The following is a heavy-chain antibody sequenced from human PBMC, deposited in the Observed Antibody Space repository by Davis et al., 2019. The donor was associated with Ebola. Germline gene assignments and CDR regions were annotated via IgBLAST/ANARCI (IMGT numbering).Heavy chain of an antibody. CDR2: IIPILGIA. D-gene: IGHD1-26*01. Sequence: SVKVSCKASGGTLSDYTISWVRQAPGQGLECMGRIIPILGIANYAQNFQGRVTITADKSTTTAYMELSSLRSEDTAVYFCARGSGTYSDYYYGMDVWGEGTTVTVSS. V-gene: IGHV1-69*02. CDR1: GGTLSDYT. J-gene: IGHJ6*02. CDR3: ARGSGTYSDYYYGMDV.